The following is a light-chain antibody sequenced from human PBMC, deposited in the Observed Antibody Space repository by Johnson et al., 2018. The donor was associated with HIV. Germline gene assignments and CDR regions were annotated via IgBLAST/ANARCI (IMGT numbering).Light chain of an antibody. V-gene: IGLV1-51*02. J-gene: IGLJ1*01. CDR3: GTWDSSLSACGG. Sequence: QSVLTQPPSVSAAPGQKVTISCSGSSSNIGNNYVSWYQQLPGTAPKLLIYENNKRPSGIPDRFSGSKSGTSTTLGITGLQTGDEADYYCGTWDSSLSACGGFGTGTKVTVL. CDR1: SSNIGNNY. CDR2: ENN.